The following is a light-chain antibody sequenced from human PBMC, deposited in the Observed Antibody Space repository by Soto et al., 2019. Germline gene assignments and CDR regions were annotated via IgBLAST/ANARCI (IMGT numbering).Light chain of an antibody. CDR3: QHYYSSYRT. CDR1: QRISSC. J-gene: IGKJ1*01. V-gene: IGKV1-5*01. Sequence: DIRMTQSPSSLSASVGDRVTITCRASQRISSCLAWYQQKQGKAPKLLIYDASTLQSGVPSRFSGSGSGTEFTLTISSLQPDEFATYYCQHYYSSYRTFGQGTKVDIK. CDR2: DAS.